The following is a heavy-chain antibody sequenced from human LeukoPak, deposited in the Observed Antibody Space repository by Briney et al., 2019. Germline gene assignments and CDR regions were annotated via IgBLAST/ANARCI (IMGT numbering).Heavy chain of an antibody. Sequence: SETLSLTCTVSGGSISSGSYYWSWIRQPAGKGLEWIGRIYTSGSTNYNPSLKSRVTISVDTSKNQFSLKLSSVTAADTAVYYCARDEITFGGVIVPFDYWGQGTLVTVSS. CDR2: IYTSGST. J-gene: IGHJ4*02. D-gene: IGHD3-16*02. CDR3: ARDEITFGGVIVPFDY. CDR1: GGSISSGSYY. V-gene: IGHV4-61*02.